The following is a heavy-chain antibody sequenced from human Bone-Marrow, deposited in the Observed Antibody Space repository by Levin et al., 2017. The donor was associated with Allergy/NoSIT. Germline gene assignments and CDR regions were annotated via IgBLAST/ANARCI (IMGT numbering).Heavy chain of an antibody. D-gene: IGHD6-19*01. CDR3: ARPASGSGWAFDY. CDR2: INSDGSST. Sequence: GGSLRLSCAASGFTFNTYWMHWVRQAPGKGLVWVSRINSDGSSTNYADSVKGRFTISRDTAKNTLSLQMNSLRAEDTAVYYCARPASGSGWAFDYWGQGTLVTVSS. V-gene: IGHV3-74*01. CDR1: GFTFNTYW. J-gene: IGHJ4*02.